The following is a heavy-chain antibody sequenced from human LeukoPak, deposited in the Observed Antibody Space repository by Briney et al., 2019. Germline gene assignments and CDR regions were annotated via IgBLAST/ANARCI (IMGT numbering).Heavy chain of an antibody. D-gene: IGHD3-3*01. Sequence: SETLSLTCTVSGGSISSYYWSWIRQPPGKGLEWIGYIYYSGSTNYNPSLKSRVTISVDTSKNQFSPKLSSVTAADTAVYYCARDDFWSGSFDYWGQGTLVTVSS. V-gene: IGHV4-59*12. J-gene: IGHJ4*02. CDR3: ARDDFWSGSFDY. CDR2: IYYSGST. CDR1: GGSISSYY.